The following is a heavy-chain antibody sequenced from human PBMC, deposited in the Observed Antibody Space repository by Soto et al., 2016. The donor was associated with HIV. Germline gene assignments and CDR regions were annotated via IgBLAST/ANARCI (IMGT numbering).Heavy chain of an antibody. CDR2: IYHTGSP. Sequence: QVQLQESGPGLVKPSQTLSLTCTVSSDSISGGGYYWSWIRQHPGKGLEWIGYIYHTGSPSYNPSLKSRVTISVDTSENQFSLGLSSVTAADTAVYYCASLSSSYYFDYVGPGNPGPPSP. CDR1: SDSISGGGYY. J-gene: IGHJ4*02. V-gene: IGHV4-31*03. CDR3: ASLSSSYYFDY. D-gene: IGHD6-6*01.